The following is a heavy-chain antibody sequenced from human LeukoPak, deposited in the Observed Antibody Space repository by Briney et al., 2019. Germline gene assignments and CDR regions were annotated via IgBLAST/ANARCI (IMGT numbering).Heavy chain of an antibody. V-gene: IGHV4-59*01. J-gene: IGHJ4*02. D-gene: IGHD4-17*01. CDR1: GGSISSYY. CDR2: IYYSGST. Sequence: PSETLSLTCTVSGGSISSYYWSWIPQPPGKGLEWIGYIYYSGSTNYNPSLKSRVTISVDTSKNQFSLKLSSVTAADTAVYYCARVVGVTTYFDYWGQGTLVTVSS. CDR3: ARVVGVTTYFDY.